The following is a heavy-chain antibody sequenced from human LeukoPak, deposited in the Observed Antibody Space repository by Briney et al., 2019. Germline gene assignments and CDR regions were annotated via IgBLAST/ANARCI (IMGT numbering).Heavy chain of an antibody. CDR1: GGSISSYY. J-gene: IGHJ3*02. Sequence: SETLSLTCTVSGGSISSYYWSWIRQPPGKGLEWIGYIYYSGSTNYNPSLKSRVTISVDTSKNQFSLKLSSVTAADTAVYYCARTLQHSGDFDAFDIWGQGTMVTVSS. V-gene: IGHV4-59*08. CDR3: ARTLQHSGDFDAFDI. CDR2: IYYSGST. D-gene: IGHD4-17*01.